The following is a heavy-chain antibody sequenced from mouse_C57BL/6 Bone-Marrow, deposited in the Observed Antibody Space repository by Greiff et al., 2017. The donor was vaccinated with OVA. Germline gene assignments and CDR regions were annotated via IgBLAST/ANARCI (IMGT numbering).Heavy chain of an antibody. CDR1: GYTFTSYW. V-gene: IGHV1-7*01. CDR3: ARGALRLFAD. CDR2: ITPSSGYT. D-gene: IGHD1-1*01. Sequence: VQLVESGAELAKPGASVKLSCKASGYTFTSYWMHWVKQRPGKGLEWIGYITPSSGYTKYNQKFKDKATLTADKSTSTAYMQLSSLTDEDSAVYYCARGALRLFADWGKGTLVTVSA. J-gene: IGHJ3*01.